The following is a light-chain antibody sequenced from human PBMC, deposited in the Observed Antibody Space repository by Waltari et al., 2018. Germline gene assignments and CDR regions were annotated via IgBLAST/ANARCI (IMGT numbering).Light chain of an antibody. CDR1: QVIGNA. CDR2: AAS. J-gene: IGKJ4*01. Sequence: DIQMTQSPSSLSASVGDRVTITCRASQVIGNALAWYQQKPGKAPKLLFYAASRLESGVPSRFSGSGSGTDDTLTISSLQPEDFATYDCQQYYSIALNFGGGTKVEIK. CDR3: QQYYSIALN. V-gene: IGKV1-NL1*01.